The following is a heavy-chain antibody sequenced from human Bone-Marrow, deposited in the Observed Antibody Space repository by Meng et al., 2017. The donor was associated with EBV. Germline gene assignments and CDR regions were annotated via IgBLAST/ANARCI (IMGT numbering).Heavy chain of an antibody. CDR1: GGSISSSSYY. V-gene: IGHV4-39*01. CDR2: IYYSGST. D-gene: IGHD6-13*01. Sequence: QLQLPESGPGLVKPSETLSLTCTVSGGSISSSSYYWGWIRQPPGKGLEWIGSIYYSGSTYYNPSLKSRVTISVDTSKNQFSLKLSSVTAADTAVYYCASIAAGSFDPWGQGTLVTVSS. CDR3: ASIAAGSFDP. J-gene: IGHJ5*02.